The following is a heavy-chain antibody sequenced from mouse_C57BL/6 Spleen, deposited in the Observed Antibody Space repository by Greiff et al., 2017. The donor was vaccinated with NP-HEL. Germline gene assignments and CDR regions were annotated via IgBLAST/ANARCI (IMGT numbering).Heavy chain of an antibody. D-gene: IGHD2-1*01. J-gene: IGHJ2*01. Sequence: VQLQQSGPELVKPGASVKISCKASGYAFSSSWMNWVKQRPGKGLEWIGRIYPGDGDTNYNGKFKGKATLTVDKSSSTAYMQLSSLTSEDSAVYFCARGGNYLYYFDYWGQGTTLTVSS. CDR2: IYPGDGDT. CDR1: GYAFSSSW. CDR3: ARGGNYLYYFDY. V-gene: IGHV1-82*01.